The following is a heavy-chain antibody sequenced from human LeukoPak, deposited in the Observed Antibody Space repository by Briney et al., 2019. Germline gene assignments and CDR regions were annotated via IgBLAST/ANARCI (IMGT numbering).Heavy chain of an antibody. CDR3: ARALAVAGSYYGMDV. J-gene: IGHJ6*02. Sequence: GASVKVSCKASGYTFTSYGFNWVRQAPGQGLEWMGWISVVNGKTGYAQKFQGRVTMTRNTSISTAYMELSSLRSEDTAVYYCARALAVAGSYYGMDVWGQGTTVTVSS. V-gene: IGHV1-8*01. D-gene: IGHD6-19*01. CDR1: GYTFTSYG. CDR2: ISVVNGKT.